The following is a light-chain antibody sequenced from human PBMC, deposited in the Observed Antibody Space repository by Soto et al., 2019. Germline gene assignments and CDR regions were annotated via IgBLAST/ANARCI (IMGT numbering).Light chain of an antibody. CDR1: QSIDTF. J-gene: IGKJ2*01. CDR2: DAS. CDR3: QQSYSSSATI. Sequence: DIQMTQSPSSLSASVGDRVTITCRASQSIDTFLNWYQHTPGKAPKLLIYDASSLQSGVPSRFSGSGSGRDFTLTITRLXXXDFATYYCQQSYSSSATIFGQGT. V-gene: IGKV1-39*01.